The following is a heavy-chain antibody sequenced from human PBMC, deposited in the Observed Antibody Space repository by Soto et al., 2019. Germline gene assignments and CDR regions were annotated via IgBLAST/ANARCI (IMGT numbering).Heavy chain of an antibody. J-gene: IGHJ6*02. D-gene: IGHD2-8*01. Sequence: PGGSLRLSCAASGFTFSSYEMNWVRQAPGKGLEWVSYISSSGSTIYYADSVKGRFTISRDSAKNSLYLQMNSLRAEDTAVYYCARGPDIVLMVYAYGMDIWGPGTTVTVSS. V-gene: IGHV3-48*03. CDR3: ARGPDIVLMVYAYGMDI. CDR1: GFTFSSYE. CDR2: ISSSGSTI.